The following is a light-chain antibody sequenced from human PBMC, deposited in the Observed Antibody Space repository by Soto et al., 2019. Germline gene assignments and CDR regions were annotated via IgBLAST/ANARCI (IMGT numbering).Light chain of an antibody. CDR3: HQSDHLPLT. CDR2: DAS. Sequence: DIQMTQSPSSLSASVGDRVTMTCQASQNIYNYLNWYQQKPGKAPKLLIYDASNLETGVPSRFTGSGSGTDFTLTINSLQPEDIATYHCHQSDHLPLTFGGGTRVEIK. V-gene: IGKV1-33*01. CDR1: QNIYNY. J-gene: IGKJ4*01.